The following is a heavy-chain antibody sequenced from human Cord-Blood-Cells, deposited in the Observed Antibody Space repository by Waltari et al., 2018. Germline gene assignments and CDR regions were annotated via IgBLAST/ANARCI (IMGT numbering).Heavy chain of an antibody. CDR1: GGSISSYY. Sequence: QVQLQESGPGLVKPSETLSLTCTVSGGSISSYYWSWIRQPPGKGLEWIGYSYYSGSTNDNSCCKSGVTILVYTPKTQFSRSLSAVLAAHTAVYSCARWVGYYYGSGSDAFDIWGQGTMGTGSS. D-gene: IGHD3-10*01. V-gene: IGHV4-59*01. CDR3: ARWVGYYYGSGSDAFDI. J-gene: IGHJ3*02. CDR2: SYYSGST.